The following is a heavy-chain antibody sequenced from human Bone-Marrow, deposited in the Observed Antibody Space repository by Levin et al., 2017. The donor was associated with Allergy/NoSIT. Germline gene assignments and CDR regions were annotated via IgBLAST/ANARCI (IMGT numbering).Heavy chain of an antibody. CDR3: ARPPHCTNGVCYDS. CDR1: EYTFTGFY. Sequence: EASVKVSCKASEYTFTGFYIHWVRQAPGQGLDWMGRINPNTGGTNYAQKFQGRVTMTRDTSINTAYMELSRLRSDDTAVYYCARPPHCTNGVCYDSWGQGTLVTVSS. J-gene: IGHJ4*02. V-gene: IGHV1-2*06. CDR2: INPNTGGT. D-gene: IGHD2-8*01.